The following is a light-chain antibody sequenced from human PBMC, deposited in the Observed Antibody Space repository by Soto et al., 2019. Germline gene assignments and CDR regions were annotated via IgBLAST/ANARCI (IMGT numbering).Light chain of an antibody. V-gene: IGKV3-15*01. J-gene: IGKJ1*01. CDR1: QSVSNN. Sequence: ILMTQSPATLSVSPGERATLSCRASQSVSNNLAWYQQKPGQAPRLLIYAASTRATGIPARFSGSGSGTEFTLTISGLQSEDFAVYYCQQDNHWPPWTFGEGTKVEIK. CDR3: QQDNHWPPWT. CDR2: AAS.